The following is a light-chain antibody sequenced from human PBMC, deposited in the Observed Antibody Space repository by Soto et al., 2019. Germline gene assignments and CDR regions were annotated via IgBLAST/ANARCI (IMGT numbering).Light chain of an antibody. CDR2: WAS. J-gene: IGKJ1*01. CDR1: HSILYRSNNKNY. CDR3: QQYYSTPET. V-gene: IGKV4-1*01. Sequence: VMTQSTDSLAVSLGERATINCKSRHSILYRSNNKNYLAWYQQKPGQPPKLLIYWASTRESGVPDRFSGSGSGTDFTLTISSLQAEDVAVYYCQQYYSTPETFGQGTKVDIK.